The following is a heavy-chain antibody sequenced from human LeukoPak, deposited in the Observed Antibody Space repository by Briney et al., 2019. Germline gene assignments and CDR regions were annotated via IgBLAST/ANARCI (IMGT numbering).Heavy chain of an antibody. CDR2: VSANTGDT. V-gene: IGHV1-18*04. D-gene: IGHD2-2*01. J-gene: IGHJ4*02. CDR3: ARVIEYFRPTSYYLLAY. CDR1: GYTFTTNG. Sequence: GASVKVSCKASGYTFTTNGMSWVRQAPGQGLEWMGWVSANTGDTNYEQKIQDRVTVTTDTSTSTPYVDLKGERSDDTAVYYCARVIEYFRPTSYYLLAYWGRGPLDSV.